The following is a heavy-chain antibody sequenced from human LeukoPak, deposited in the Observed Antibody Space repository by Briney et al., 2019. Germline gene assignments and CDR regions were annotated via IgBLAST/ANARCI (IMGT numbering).Heavy chain of an antibody. V-gene: IGHV5-51*01. CDR1: GYSFTKYW. Sequence: GESLKISCKGSGYSFTKYWIGWVRQMPGKGLEWMGIIYPGDSDTRYNPSFQGQVTISADRSISTAYLQWSSLKASDTAMYYCARSIAARPGYYYGMDVWGQGTTVTVSS. CDR3: ARSIAARPGYYYGMDV. CDR2: IYPGDSDT. D-gene: IGHD6-6*01. J-gene: IGHJ6*02.